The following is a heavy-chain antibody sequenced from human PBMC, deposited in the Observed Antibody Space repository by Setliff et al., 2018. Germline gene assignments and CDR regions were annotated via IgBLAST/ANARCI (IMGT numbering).Heavy chain of an antibody. CDR3: ARDPLYRENLSRVFDF. CDR1: GYTFTDYG. Sequence: ASVKVSCKASGYTFTDYGISWVRQAPGQGLEWMGWISPYTGNTFYAPQFQGRVIMTTDTSAKTAYMELRSLRSDDTAVYYCARDPLYRENLSRVFDFWGQGTMVTVSS. J-gene: IGHJ3*01. V-gene: IGHV1-18*01. CDR2: ISPYTGNT. D-gene: IGHD3-16*02.